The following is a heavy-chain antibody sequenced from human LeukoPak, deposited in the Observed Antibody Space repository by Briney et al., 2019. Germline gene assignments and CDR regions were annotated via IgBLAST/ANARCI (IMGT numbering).Heavy chain of an antibody. D-gene: IGHD4-23*01. J-gene: IGHJ3*02. CDR3: ARDDYGGNSDDAFDI. V-gene: IGHV4-59*01. CDR1: GGSISSYY. Sequence: SETLPLTCTVSGGSISSYYWSWIRQPPGKGLEWIGYIYYSGSTNYNPSLKSRVTISVDTSKNQFSLKLSSVTAADTAVYYCARDDYGGNSDDAFDIWGQGTMVTVSS. CDR2: IYYSGST.